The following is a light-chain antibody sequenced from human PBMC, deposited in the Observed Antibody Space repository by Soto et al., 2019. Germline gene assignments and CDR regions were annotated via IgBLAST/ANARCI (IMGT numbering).Light chain of an antibody. CDR1: SSDVGGYNY. CDR2: DDS. Sequence: QSALTQPASLSGSPRQSITISCTGTSSDVGGYNYVSWYQQHPGKAPKLMIYDDSNRPSGVSNRFSGSKSGNTASLTISGLQAEDEADYYCSSYRASSNTHYVFGTGTKVTVL. CDR3: SSYRASSNTHYV. V-gene: IGLV2-14*03. J-gene: IGLJ1*01.